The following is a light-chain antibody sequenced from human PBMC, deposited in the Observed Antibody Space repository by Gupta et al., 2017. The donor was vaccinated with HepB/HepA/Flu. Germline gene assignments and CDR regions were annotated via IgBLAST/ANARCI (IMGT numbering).Light chain of an antibody. Sequence: QSVLTQPPSVSGAPGQMVTISCTGSSSNIGAGYDVHWYQQLPGTAPKLLIYGNINRPSGVPDRFSGSKSATSASLAITGLQAEDEADYYCQSYDSSRSSSVFGGGTKLTVL. CDR2: GNI. CDR3: QSYDSSRSSSV. CDR1: SSNIGAGYD. J-gene: IGLJ2*01. V-gene: IGLV1-40*01.